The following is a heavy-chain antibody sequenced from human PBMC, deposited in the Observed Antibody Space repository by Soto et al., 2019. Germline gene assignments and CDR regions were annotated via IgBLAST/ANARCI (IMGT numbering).Heavy chain of an antibody. Sequence: QVQLVESGGGVVQPGRSLRLSCAASGFTFSSYGMHWVRQAPGKRLEWVAVIVYDGSNKYYEESVKGRFTISRDNSKNSLYLQMNSLRAEDTAVYYCAKDKWGYSNLSSYGMDVWSQGTTVTVSS. V-gene: IGHV3-30*18. CDR2: IVYDGSNK. CDR1: GFTFSSYG. D-gene: IGHD6-6*01. J-gene: IGHJ6*02. CDR3: AKDKWGYSNLSSYGMDV.